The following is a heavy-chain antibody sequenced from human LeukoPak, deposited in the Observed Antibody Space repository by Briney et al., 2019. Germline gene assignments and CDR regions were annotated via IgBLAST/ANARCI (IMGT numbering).Heavy chain of an antibody. V-gene: IGHV3-48*03. CDR1: GFTFSSYE. Sequence: GGSLRLSCAASGFTFSSYEMNWVRQAPGKGLEWVSYISSSGSTIYYADSVKGRFTISRDNAKNSLYLQMSSLRAEDTAVYYCARQGGDILTGYLDYWGQGTLVTVSS. CDR3: ARQGGDILTGYLDY. D-gene: IGHD3-9*01. J-gene: IGHJ4*02. CDR2: ISSSGSTI.